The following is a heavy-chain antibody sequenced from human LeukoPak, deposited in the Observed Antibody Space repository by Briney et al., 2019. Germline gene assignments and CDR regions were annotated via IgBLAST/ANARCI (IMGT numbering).Heavy chain of an antibody. CDR2: IKKTGSET. J-gene: IGHJ4*02. V-gene: IGHV3-7*01. D-gene: IGHD3-10*01. CDR1: KFIFSNYW. CDR3: AREGYYGSGSPPSLYFDY. Sequence: GGSLRLSCAASKFIFSNYWMSWVRQAPGKGLEWVAYIKKTGSETYYVDSVKGRFTITRDNARNSLFLQMNSLRAKDTAVYYCAREGYYGSGSPPSLYFDYWGQGTLVTVSS.